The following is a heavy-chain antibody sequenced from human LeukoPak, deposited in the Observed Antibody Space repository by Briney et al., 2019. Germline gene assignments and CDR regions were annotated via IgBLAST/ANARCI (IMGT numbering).Heavy chain of an antibody. D-gene: IGHD5-24*01. CDR2: MNPNSGNT. CDR3: ARVMGRRNGYNPAH. V-gene: IGHV1-8*01. J-gene: IGHJ4*02. Sequence: ASVKVSCKASGYTFTSYDINWVRQATGQGLEWMGWMNPNSGNTGYAQKFQGRVTMTRNTSISTAYMELSSLRSEDTAVYYCARVMGRRNGYNPAHWGQGTLVTVSS. CDR1: GYTFTSYD.